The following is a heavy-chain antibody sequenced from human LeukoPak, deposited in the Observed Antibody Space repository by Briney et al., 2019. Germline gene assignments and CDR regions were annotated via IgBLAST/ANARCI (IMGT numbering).Heavy chain of an antibody. Sequence: GGSLRLSCAASGFTFSSYAMTWVRQAPGKGLEWVSVISGSGTNTDYADSVKGWFTISRDNSKNTLYLQMNSLRAEDTAVYYCAKSFGPVIAAAGTGADWGQGTLVTVSS. CDR1: GFTFSSYA. CDR2: ISGSGTNT. V-gene: IGHV3-23*01. CDR3: AKSFGPVIAAAGTGAD. D-gene: IGHD6-13*01. J-gene: IGHJ4*02.